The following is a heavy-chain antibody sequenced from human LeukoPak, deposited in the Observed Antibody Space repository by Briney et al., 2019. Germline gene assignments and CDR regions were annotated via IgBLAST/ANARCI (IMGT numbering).Heavy chain of an antibody. CDR2: ISGSGAGT. J-gene: IGHJ3*02. CDR3: ARVIVPYYDYVWGTPAFDI. Sequence: GGSLRLSCAASGLTFNKYGMNWVRPAPGKGLEWVSGISGSGAGTYYAASVKGRFTISRDNSKNTLYLQMNSLRAEDTAVYYCARVIVPYYDYVWGTPAFDIWGQGTMVTVPS. V-gene: IGHV3-23*01. CDR1: GLTFNKYG. D-gene: IGHD3-16*01.